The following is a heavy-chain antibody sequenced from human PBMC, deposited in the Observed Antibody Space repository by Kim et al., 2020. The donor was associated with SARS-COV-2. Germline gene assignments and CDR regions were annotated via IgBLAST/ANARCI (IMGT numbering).Heavy chain of an antibody. D-gene: IGHD6-13*01. V-gene: IGHV3-48*02. Sequence: GGSLRLSCAASGFTFSTYAMNWVRQAPGKGLEWVSYISSTSTTIYYADSVKGRFNISRDNAKNSLYLQMNSLRDEDTAVYYCARDSGGSSWGFDYWGQGTLVTVSS. CDR1: GFTFSTYA. CDR3: ARDSGGSSWGFDY. J-gene: IGHJ4*02. CDR2: ISSTSTTI.